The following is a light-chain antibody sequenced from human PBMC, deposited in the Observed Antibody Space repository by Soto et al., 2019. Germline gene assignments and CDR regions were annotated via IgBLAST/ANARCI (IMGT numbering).Light chain of an antibody. V-gene: IGKV3-20*01. Sequence: EIVLTHSPGTLSLSPVERATLSCSSSQSVSNNYLAWYQQKPGQAPRLLIYGASNRATGIPDRFSGSGSGTDFTLTISRLEPEDFAVYYCQQYGSSGTFGQGTKVDTK. CDR3: QQYGSSGT. CDR1: QSVSNNY. J-gene: IGKJ1*01. CDR2: GAS.